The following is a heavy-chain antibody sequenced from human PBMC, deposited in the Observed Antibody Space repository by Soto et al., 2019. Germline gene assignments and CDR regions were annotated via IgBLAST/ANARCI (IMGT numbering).Heavy chain of an antibody. D-gene: IGHD3-22*01. CDR1: GFTFSSYG. CDR3: AKDPSRYYYDSSGYFTSPTFDY. V-gene: IGHV3-30*18. J-gene: IGHJ4*02. Sequence: GGSLRLSCAASGFTFSSYGMHWVRQAPGKGLEWVAVISYDGSNKYYADSVKGRFTISRDNSKNTLYLQMNSLRAEDTAVYYCAKDPSRYYYDSSGYFTSPTFDYWGQGT. CDR2: ISYDGSNK.